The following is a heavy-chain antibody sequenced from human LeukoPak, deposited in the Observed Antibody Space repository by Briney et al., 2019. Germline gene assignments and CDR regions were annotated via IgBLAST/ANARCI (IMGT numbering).Heavy chain of an antibody. CDR2: ISYDGSNK. V-gene: IGHV3-30*04. CDR1: GFTFSSYA. Sequence: GGSLRLSCAASGFTFSSYALYWVRQAPGKGLEWVALISYDGSNKYYTDSVKGRFTISRDNAKNSLYLQMNSLRAEDTAVYYCAWNYDFWSGFGYWGQGTLVTVSS. J-gene: IGHJ4*02. D-gene: IGHD3-3*01. CDR3: AWNYDFWSGFGY.